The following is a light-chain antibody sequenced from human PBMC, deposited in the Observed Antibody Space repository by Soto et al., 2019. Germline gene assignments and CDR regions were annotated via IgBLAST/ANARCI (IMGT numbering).Light chain of an antibody. CDR1: QYIHNY. J-gene: IGKJ1*01. Sequence: DIQMTQSPSTLSASVGDRVTITCRASQYIHNYLAWYQQKPGEAPKLLIYEAANLESGVPSRFSGSGTGTEITLTISSLQPDDFAPYYCQQSNNYPWTFGQGTRVEL. CDR3: QQSNNYPWT. V-gene: IGKV1-5*03. CDR2: EAA.